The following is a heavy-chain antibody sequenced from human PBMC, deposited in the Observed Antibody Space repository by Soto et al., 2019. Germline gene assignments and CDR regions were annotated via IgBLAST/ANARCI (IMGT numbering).Heavy chain of an antibody. D-gene: IGHD5-12*01. CDR2: IIPIFGTT. Sequence: QVHLVQSGAEVKKPGSSVNVSCKASGGTFSNYAITWVRQAPGQGLEWVGRIIPIFGTTNVAQKFQRRVTITADEYTTTAYMELSGLRSDDTAVYYCAKDGGADGYFGNWLDPWGQGTLVTVSS. CDR3: AKDGGADGYFGNWLDP. J-gene: IGHJ5*02. V-gene: IGHV1-69*15. CDR1: GGTFSNYA.